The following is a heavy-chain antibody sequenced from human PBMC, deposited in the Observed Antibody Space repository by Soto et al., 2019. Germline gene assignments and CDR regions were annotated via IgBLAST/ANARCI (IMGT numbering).Heavy chain of an antibody. V-gene: IGHV1-69*02. Sequence: QVQLVQSGAEVKEPGSSVKVSCKVSGGTFSSQTINWVRQVPGQGLEWMGSVIPIIGEGKYAQSFLGRVTITADRPPTTAYMELGTLRSEDTAVYYWAKPAVNDLDADSSAFDIWGQGTMVTVSS. CDR1: GGTFSSQT. D-gene: IGHD1-1*01. CDR3: AKPAVNDLDADSSAFDI. CDR2: VIPIIGEG. J-gene: IGHJ3*02.